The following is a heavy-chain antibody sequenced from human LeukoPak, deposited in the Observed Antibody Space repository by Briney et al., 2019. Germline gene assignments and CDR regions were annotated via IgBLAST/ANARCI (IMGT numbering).Heavy chain of an antibody. D-gene: IGHD3-3*01. CDR1: GYTFTSYD. J-gene: IGHJ3*02. V-gene: IGHV1-8*01. Sequence: ASVKVSCKASGYTFTSYDINWVRQATGQGLEWMGWMNPNSGNTGYAQKFQGRVTMTRNTSISTAYMELSSLRSEGTAVYYCARASYDFWSGYYRRNDAFDIWGQGTMVTVSS. CDR2: MNPNSGNT. CDR3: ARASYDFWSGYYRRNDAFDI.